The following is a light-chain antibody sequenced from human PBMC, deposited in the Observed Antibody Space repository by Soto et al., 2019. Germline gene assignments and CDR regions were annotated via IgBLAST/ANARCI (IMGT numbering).Light chain of an antibody. CDR3: QQFGSSPLFT. CDR1: QSVSSSY. Sequence: EIVLTQSPGTLSLSPGERATLSCRASQSVSSSYLAWYQQKPGQAPRLLIYGASSRATGIPDRFSGSGSVTDFTLTISRLEPNAFAVYYCQQFGSSPLFTFGPGTKVDVK. CDR2: GAS. J-gene: IGKJ3*01. V-gene: IGKV3-20*01.